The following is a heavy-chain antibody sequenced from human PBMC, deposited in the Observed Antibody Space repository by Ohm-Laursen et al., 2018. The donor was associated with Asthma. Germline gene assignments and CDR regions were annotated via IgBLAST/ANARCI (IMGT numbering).Heavy chain of an antibody. V-gene: IGHV3-23*01. J-gene: IGHJ5*02. D-gene: IGHD2-21*02. CDR3: AIGEDDIGDSGWFEH. CDR2: ISGNGGRT. CDR1: GFTFSTYA. Sequence: GSLRLSCAASGFTFSTYAMNWVRQAPGKGLEWVSDISGNGGRTKYADFVTGRFTIPRDNSKNTLYLQMNSLRAEDTALYYYAIGEDDIGDSGWFEHWGQGTLVTVSS.